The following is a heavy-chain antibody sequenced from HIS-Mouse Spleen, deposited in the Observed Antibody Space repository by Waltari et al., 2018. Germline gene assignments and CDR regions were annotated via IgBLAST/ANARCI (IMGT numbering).Heavy chain of an antibody. V-gene: IGHV4-31*03. CDR1: GGSLSSGRYY. Sequence: QVQLQESGPGLVKPSQTLSLTCTVPGGSLSSGRYYWSWLRQHPGRGLEWMGYIYYSGSTYYNPSLKSRVTISVDTSKNQFSLKLSSVTAADTAVYYCARERGGGIVGATIFWFDPWGQGTLVTVSS. CDR2: IYYSGST. J-gene: IGHJ5*02. CDR3: ARERGGGIVGATIFWFDP. D-gene: IGHD1-26*01.